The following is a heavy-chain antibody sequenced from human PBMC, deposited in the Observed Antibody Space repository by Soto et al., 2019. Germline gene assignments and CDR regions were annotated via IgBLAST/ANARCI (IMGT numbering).Heavy chain of an antibody. CDR3: ARRLYYDSSGFEGGGMDV. J-gene: IGHJ6*01. D-gene: IGHD3-22*01. CDR2: IYYSGST. CDR1: GGSISSSSYY. Sequence: SETLSLTCTVSGGSISSSSYYWGWIRQPPGKGLEWIGSIYYSGSTYYNPSLKSRVTISVDTSKNQFSLKLSSVTAADTAVYYCARRLYYDSSGFEGGGMDVWGQGTTVPGSS. V-gene: IGHV4-39*01.